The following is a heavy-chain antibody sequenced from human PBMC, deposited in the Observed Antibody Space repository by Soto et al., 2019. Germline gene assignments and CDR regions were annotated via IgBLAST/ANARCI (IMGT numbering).Heavy chain of an antibody. CDR2: IYYSGST. Sequence: QLQLQESGPGLVKPSETLSLTCTVSGGSISSSSYYWGWIRQPPGKGLEWIGSIYYSGSTYYNPSLKSRVTISVDTSKNQFSLKLSSVTAADTAVYYCARQELTGVFWFDPWGQGTLVTVSS. V-gene: IGHV4-39*01. CDR3: ARQELTGVFWFDP. D-gene: IGHD3-16*01. J-gene: IGHJ5*02. CDR1: GGSISSSSYY.